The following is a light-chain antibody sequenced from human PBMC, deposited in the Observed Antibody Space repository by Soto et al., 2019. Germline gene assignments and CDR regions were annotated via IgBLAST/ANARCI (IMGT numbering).Light chain of an antibody. V-gene: IGLV1-51*01. CDR3: ATWDRSLSVGV. J-gene: IGLJ2*01. Sequence: QSVLTQPPSVSAAPGQKVTISCSGSSSNIGNNYVFWYQQLPGTAPKLLIYDNDKRPSGIPDRFSGANSGTSATLGITGLQTGDEDDYYCATWDRSLSVGVFGGGTKLTVL. CDR2: DND. CDR1: SSNIGNNY.